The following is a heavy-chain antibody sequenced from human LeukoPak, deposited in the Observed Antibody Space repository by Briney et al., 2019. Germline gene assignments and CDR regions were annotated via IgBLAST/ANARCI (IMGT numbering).Heavy chain of an antibody. V-gene: IGHV1-2*02. Sequence: ASVKVSCKASGYTFTGYYMHWVRQAPGQGLEWMGWINPNSGDTHYAPKFQGRVTMTRDTSISTAYMELSRLRSDDTAVYYCAREADCSSTSCDLDYWGQGTLVTVPS. D-gene: IGHD2-2*01. CDR1: GYTFTGYY. CDR2: INPNSGDT. CDR3: AREADCSSTSCDLDY. J-gene: IGHJ4*02.